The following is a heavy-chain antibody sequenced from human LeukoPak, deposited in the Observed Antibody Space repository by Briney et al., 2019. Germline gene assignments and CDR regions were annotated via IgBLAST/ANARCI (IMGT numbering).Heavy chain of an antibody. CDR3: ATTTTVTTHSTYYYYYMDV. CDR2: IRYDGSNK. J-gene: IGHJ6*03. D-gene: IGHD4-11*01. V-gene: IGHV3-30*02. CDR1: GFTFSSYG. Sequence: PGGSLRLSCAASGFTFSSYGMHWVRQAPGKGPKWVAFIRYDGSNKYCADSVKGRFTISRDNSKNTLYLQMNSLRAEDTAVYYCATTTTVTTHSTYYYYYMDVWGKGTTVTVSS.